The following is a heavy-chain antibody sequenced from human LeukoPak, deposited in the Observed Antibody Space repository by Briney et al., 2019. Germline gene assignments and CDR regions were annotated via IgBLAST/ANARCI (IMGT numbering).Heavy chain of an antibody. Sequence: ASVKVSCKASGGTFSSYAINWVRQAPGQGLEWMGWISAYNGNTNYAQKLQGRVTMTTDTSTSTAYMELRSLRSDDTAVYYCARDLDQYSGRFGGFGHDFWGQGTLVTVSS. V-gene: IGHV1-18*01. D-gene: IGHD1-26*01. CDR2: ISAYNGNT. J-gene: IGHJ4*02. CDR1: GGTFSSYA. CDR3: ARDLDQYSGRFGGFGHDF.